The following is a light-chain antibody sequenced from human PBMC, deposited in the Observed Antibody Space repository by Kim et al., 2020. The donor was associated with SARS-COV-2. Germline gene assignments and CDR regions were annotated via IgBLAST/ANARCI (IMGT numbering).Light chain of an antibody. CDR1: QSVSNK. CDR3: PQDEMWPLT. V-gene: IGKV3-15*01. CDR2: SAS. Sequence: EIVMTQSPATLSLSPGERATLSCRASQSVSNKLAWYQQNPGQAPRLLIYSASRRVTGIPARFSGSGSGTEFTLTISNLQSEDFALYYWPQDEMWPLTFGGGTKLEI. J-gene: IGKJ4*01.